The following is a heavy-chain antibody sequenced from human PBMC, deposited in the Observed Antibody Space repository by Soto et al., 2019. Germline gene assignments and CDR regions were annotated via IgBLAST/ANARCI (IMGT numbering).Heavy chain of an antibody. V-gene: IGHV2-5*02. CDR1: GFSLTTSGVG. CDR2: IYWDDDK. Sequence: QITLKESGPTVVKPTETLTLTCTFSGFSLTTSGVGVGWVRQSPGKAPEWLALIYWDDDKRYSTSLKIRLTITKDTPKNQVVLTMANVDPADTATYYCAHRVLRTVFGLVTTTAIYFDFWGQGTPVVVSS. D-gene: IGHD3-3*01. J-gene: IGHJ4*02. CDR3: AHRVLRTVFGLVTTTAIYFDF.